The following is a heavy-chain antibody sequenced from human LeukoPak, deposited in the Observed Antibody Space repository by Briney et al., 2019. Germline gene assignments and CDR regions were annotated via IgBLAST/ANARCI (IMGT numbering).Heavy chain of an antibody. CDR2: IRSKNDGGTI. V-gene: IGHV3-15*01. CDR1: GLTFSNAW. J-gene: IGHJ4*02. Sequence: GGSLRLSCAASGLTFSNAWMARVRQAPGKGLEWVGRIRSKNDGGTIGYAAPVKDRFTISRDDSKNTLYLQMNSLGIEDTAVYFCTTDRTMKGYWGQGTLVTVSS. CDR3: TTDRTMKGY. D-gene: IGHD3-22*01.